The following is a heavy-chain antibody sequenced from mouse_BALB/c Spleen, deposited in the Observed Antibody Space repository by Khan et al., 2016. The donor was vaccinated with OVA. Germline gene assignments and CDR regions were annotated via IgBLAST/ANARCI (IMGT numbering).Heavy chain of an antibody. D-gene: IGHD1-1*01. V-gene: IGHV3-2*02. CDR2: ISYSGNT. J-gene: IGHJ2*01. CDR3: ARVYRGDFDY. Sequence: EVQLQESGPGLVKPSQSLSLTCTVTGYSITSDYAWNWIRQFPGNKLEWMGFISYSGNTDYNPSLKNRITITRDTSKNQFFLQLSCVSTEDTATYCCARVYRGDFDYWGQGTTLTVSS. CDR1: GYSITSDYA.